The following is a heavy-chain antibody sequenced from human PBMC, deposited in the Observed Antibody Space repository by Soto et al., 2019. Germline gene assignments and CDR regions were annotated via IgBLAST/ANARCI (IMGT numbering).Heavy chain of an antibody. V-gene: IGHV3-23*01. J-gene: IGHJ4*02. CDR2: IIQNGET. D-gene: IGHD3-9*01. CDR1: GFTLSTYT. CDR3: AKDRQPDGIWTFDY. Sequence: GGSLRLSCAASGFTLSTYTMNWVRQAPGEGLEWVSGIIQNGETYYTGSVKGRFTISRDNSKNMVYLQMDSLRADDTALYYCAKDRQPDGIWTFDYWGQGTLVTVSS.